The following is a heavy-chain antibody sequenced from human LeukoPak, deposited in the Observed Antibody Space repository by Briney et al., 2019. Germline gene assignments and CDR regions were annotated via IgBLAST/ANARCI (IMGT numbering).Heavy chain of an antibody. V-gene: IGHV3-9*01. J-gene: IGHJ4*02. CDR3: AKGRGSSSWYYFDY. CDR1: GFTFDDYA. CDR2: ISWNSGSI. D-gene: IGHD6-13*01. Sequence: SLRLSCAACGFTFDDYAMHWVRQAPGKGLEWVSGISWNSGSIGYADSVKGRFTISRDNAKNSLYLQMNSLRAEDTALYYCAKGRGSSSWYYFDYWGQGTLVTVSS.